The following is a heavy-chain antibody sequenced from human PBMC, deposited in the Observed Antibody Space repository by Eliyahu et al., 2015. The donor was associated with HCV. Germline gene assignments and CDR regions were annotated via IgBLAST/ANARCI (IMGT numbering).Heavy chain of an antibody. V-gene: IGHV1-18*01. CDR3: ARLCGGDCYSPNEDY. J-gene: IGHJ4*02. CDR2: RALTINT. Sequence: QVQLVQSGAEVKKPGASVKVFCKASGYTFTSYGISWVRQAPGQGLEWNGMVRALTINTNYAQKLQGRVTMTTDTSTSTAYMELRSLRSDDTAVYYCARLCGGDCYSPNEDYWGQGTLVTVSS. D-gene: IGHD2-21*01. CDR1: GYTFTSYG.